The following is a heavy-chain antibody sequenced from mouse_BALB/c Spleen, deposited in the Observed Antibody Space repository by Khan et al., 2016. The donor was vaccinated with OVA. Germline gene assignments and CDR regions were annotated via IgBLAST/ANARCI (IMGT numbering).Heavy chain of an antibody. V-gene: IGHV5-17*02. CDR2: ISGDSSTV. CDR3: AKSDFYGYYFEY. Sequence: EVELVESGGGLVQPGGSRKLSCAASGFTFSTYGMHWVRQAPEKGLEWVAYISGDSSTVSYADTVKGRFTISRYNPKNTLFLQMNSRMSEETARYYCAKSDFYGYYFEYWGPGTTLTVSS. J-gene: IGHJ2*01. D-gene: IGHD1-1*01. CDR1: GFTFSTYG.